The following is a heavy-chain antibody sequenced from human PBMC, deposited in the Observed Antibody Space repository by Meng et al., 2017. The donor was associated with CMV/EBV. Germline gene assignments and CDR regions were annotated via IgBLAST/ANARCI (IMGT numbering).Heavy chain of an antibody. CDR3: ARVTIDTAMVHYYYYGMDV. Sequence: SVKVSCKASGYTFTGYYMHWVRQAPGQGLEWMGGIIPIFGTANYAQKFQGRVTITTDESTSTAYMELSSLRSEDTAVYYCARVTIDTAMVHYYYYGMDVWGQGTTVTVSS. CDR1: GYTFTGYY. J-gene: IGHJ6*02. D-gene: IGHD5-18*01. CDR2: IIPIFGTA. V-gene: IGHV1-69*05.